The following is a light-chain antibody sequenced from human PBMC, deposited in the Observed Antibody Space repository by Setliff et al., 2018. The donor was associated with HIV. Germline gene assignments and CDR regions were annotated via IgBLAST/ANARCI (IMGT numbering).Light chain of an antibody. CDR1: SSDVGGYNY. Sequence: QSALTQPASVSGSPGQSITISCTGTSSDVGGYNYVSWYQHHPGKAPKLMIYEVTNRPSGVSTRLSGSKSGNTASLTISGLQAEDDANYYCSSYTSTYTLYVFGTGTKVTVL. V-gene: IGLV2-14*01. J-gene: IGLJ1*01. CDR2: EVT. CDR3: SSYTSTYTLYV.